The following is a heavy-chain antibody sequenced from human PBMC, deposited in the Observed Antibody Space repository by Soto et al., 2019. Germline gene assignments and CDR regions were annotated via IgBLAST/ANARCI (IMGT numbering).Heavy chain of an antibody. D-gene: IGHD4-17*01. CDR2: IYYSGST. CDR3: ARAYGDYVFDY. V-gene: IGHV4-59*01. Sequence: QVQLQESGPGLVKPSETLSLTCTVSGGSISSYYWIWIRQPPGKGLEWIGYIYYSGSTNYNPSLKSRVTISVDTSKNQFSLKLSSVTAADTAVYYCARAYGDYVFDYWGQGTLVTVSS. CDR1: GGSISSYY. J-gene: IGHJ4*02.